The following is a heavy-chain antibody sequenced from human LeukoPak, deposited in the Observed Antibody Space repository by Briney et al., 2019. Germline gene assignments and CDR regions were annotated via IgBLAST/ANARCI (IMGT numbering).Heavy chain of an antibody. V-gene: IGHV4-4*07. Sequence: SETLSLTCTVAGGSITSYYWNWIRQPAGQGLEWIGRIYSSGGTDYKPSLKSRVTISVDKSKSQFSLSLTSVTAADTAVYYCARTSYDSNGYYPYFDNWGQGTLVTVSS. J-gene: IGHJ4*02. CDR3: ARTSYDSNGYYPYFDN. CDR2: IYSSGGT. CDR1: GGSITSYY. D-gene: IGHD3-22*01.